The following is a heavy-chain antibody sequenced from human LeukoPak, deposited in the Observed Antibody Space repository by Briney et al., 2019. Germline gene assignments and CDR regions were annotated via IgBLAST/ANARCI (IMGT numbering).Heavy chain of an antibody. J-gene: IGHJ4*02. CDR2: IKEDSSEK. CDR3: ARTTHTDY. Sequence: PGGSLRLSCAASGFTFNTYWTTWVRQAPGKGLEWVATIKEDSSEKYYVDSVRGRFTISRDNAENSLYLQMNSLRVEDTAVYYCARTTHTDYWGQGTLVTVSS. D-gene: IGHD1-1*01. V-gene: IGHV3-7*01. CDR1: GFTFNTYW.